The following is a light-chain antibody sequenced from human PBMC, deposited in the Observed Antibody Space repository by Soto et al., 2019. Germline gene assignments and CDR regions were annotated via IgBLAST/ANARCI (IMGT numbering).Light chain of an antibody. J-gene: IGLJ2*01. CDR3: SSYTSSSTVV. Sequence: QSALTQPASVSGSPGQSITISCTGTSSDVGGYNYDSWYQHHPGKAPKLMIYDVGNRPSGVSNRFSGSKSGNTASLTISGLQAEDEADYYCSSYTSSSTVVFGGGTKLTVL. V-gene: IGLV2-14*03. CDR2: DVG. CDR1: SSDVGGYNY.